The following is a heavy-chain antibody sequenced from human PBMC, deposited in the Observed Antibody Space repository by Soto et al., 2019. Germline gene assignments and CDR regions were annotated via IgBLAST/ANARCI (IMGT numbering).Heavy chain of an antibody. CDR1: GDSINSDKYY. D-gene: IGHD6-6*01. CDR3: ARLEGLATSSYYFDF. J-gene: IGHJ4*02. Sequence: PSETLSLTCSVSGDSINSDKYYWGWIRHPPGKGLEWIGSIYFRGNTYYNPSLQTRVTISLDKSKSQFSLKLNSVTAADSAVYFCARLEGLATSSYYFDFWGQGALVTVSS. CDR2: IYFRGNT. V-gene: IGHV4-39*01.